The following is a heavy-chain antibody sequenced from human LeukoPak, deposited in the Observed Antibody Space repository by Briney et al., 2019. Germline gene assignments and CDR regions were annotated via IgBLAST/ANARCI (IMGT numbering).Heavy chain of an antibody. CDR2: IYYSGST. J-gene: IGHJ4*02. Sequence: SETLSLTCTVSGGSISSYYWSWIRQPPGKGLEWIGYIYYSGSTNYYPSLKSRVTISVDTSKNQFSLKLSSVTAADTAVYYCARVDVGQWLVPFDYWGQGTLVTVSS. CDR3: ARVDVGQWLVPFDY. D-gene: IGHD6-19*01. V-gene: IGHV4-59*12. CDR1: GGSISSYY.